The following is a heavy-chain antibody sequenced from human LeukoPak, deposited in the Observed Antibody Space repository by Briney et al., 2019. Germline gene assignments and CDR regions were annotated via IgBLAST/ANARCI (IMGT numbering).Heavy chain of an antibody. CDR1: GFAFSNFA. V-gene: IGHV3-23*01. CDR3: ARDYGDIVATISSYYYGMDV. CDR2: MSGSGYYT. Sequence: PGGSLRLSCAASGFAFSNFAMSWVRQAPGKGLEWVSAMSGSGYYTYYVESVKGRFAISRDNSKNTLFLQMNSLRAEDTAVYYCARDYGDIVATISSYYYGMDVWGQGTTVTVSS. J-gene: IGHJ6*02. D-gene: IGHD5-12*01.